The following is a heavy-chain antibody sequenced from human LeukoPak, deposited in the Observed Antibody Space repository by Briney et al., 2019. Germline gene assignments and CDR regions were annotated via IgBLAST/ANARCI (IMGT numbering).Heavy chain of an antibody. CDR1: GFTFDDYA. CDR3: AVTGTPDPFDY. D-gene: IGHD1-20*01. Sequence: GGSLRLPCAASGFTFDDYAMHWVRQAPGKGLEWVSGISWNSGSIGYADSVKGRFTVSRDNAKNSLYLQMNSLRAEDTALYYCAVTGTPDPFDYWGQGTLVTVSS. V-gene: IGHV3-9*01. CDR2: ISWNSGSI. J-gene: IGHJ4*02.